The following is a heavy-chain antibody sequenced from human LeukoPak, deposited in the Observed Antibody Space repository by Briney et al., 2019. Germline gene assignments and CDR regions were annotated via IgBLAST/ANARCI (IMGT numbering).Heavy chain of an antibody. CDR3: ASVKHGSGWSACFDC. CDR2: IHYSGIT. J-gene: IGHJ4*02. CDR1: GGSISGSTYY. V-gene: IGHV4-39*07. Sequence: SETLSLTCTVSGGSISGSTYYWGWIRQPPGKGLEWIGSIHYSGITYYNLSLKSQVTISVDTSKNQFSLKLSSVTAADTAVYDCASVKHGSGWSACFDCWGQGTLVTVCS. D-gene: IGHD3-22*01.